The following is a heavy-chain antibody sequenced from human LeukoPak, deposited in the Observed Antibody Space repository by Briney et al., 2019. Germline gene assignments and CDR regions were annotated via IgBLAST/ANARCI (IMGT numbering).Heavy chain of an antibody. CDR2: IYHSGST. CDR1: GFTVSSNY. D-gene: IGHD6-19*01. V-gene: IGHV4-4*02. J-gene: IGHJ4*02. CDR3: ASAPAGYSSGWSDY. Sequence: GSLRLSCAASGFTVSSNYMSWVRQPPGKGLEWIGEIYHSGSTNYNPSLKSRVTISVDKSKNQFSLKLSSVTAADTAVYYCASAPAGYSSGWSDYWGQGTLVTVPS.